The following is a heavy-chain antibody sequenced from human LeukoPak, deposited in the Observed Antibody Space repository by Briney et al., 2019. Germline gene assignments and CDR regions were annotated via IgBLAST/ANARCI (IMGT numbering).Heavy chain of an antibody. Sequence: SETLSLTCTVSGGSLTTYYWNWIRQPPGKGLEWIGYIYYSGSTNYNPSLKSRVTMSVDRSKNQFSLKLSSVTAADTAVYYCATRYPYYYYYGMDVWGQETTVTVSS. CDR3: ATRYPYYYYYGMDV. CDR2: IYYSGST. D-gene: IGHD1-1*01. J-gene: IGHJ6*02. CDR1: GGSLTTYY. V-gene: IGHV4-59*08.